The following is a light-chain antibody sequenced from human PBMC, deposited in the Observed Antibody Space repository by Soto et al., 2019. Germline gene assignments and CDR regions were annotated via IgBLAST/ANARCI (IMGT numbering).Light chain of an antibody. CDR2: GNS. CDR3: QSYDSSLSGYVV. V-gene: IGLV1-40*01. J-gene: IGLJ2*01. CDR1: SSNIGAGYD. Sequence: QSVLTQPPSVSGAPGQRVTISCTGSSSNIGAGYDVRWYQQLPGTAPKLLIYGNSNRPSGVPDRFSGSKSGTSASLAITGLQAEDEADYYCQSYDSSLSGYVVFGGGTQLTV.